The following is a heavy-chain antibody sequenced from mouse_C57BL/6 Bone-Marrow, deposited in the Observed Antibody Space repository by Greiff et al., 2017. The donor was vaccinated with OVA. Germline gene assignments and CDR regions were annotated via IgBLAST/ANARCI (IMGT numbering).Heavy chain of an antibody. J-gene: IGHJ3*01. CDR1: GFTFSNYW. CDR2: IRLKSDNYAT. V-gene: IGHV6-3*01. D-gene: IGHD1-1*01. Sequence: EVKVEESGGGLVQPGGSMKLSCVASGFTFSNYWMNWVRQSPEKGLEWVAQIRLKSDNYATHYAESVKGRFTISRDDSKSSVYLQMNNLRAEDTGIYYCTGPSTVVARWGQGTLVTVSA. CDR3: TGPSTVVAR.